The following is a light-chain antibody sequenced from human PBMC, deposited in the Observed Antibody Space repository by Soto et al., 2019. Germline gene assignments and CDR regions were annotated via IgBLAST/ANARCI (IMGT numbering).Light chain of an antibody. J-gene: IGLJ1*01. Sequence: QSALTQPDSVSGSPGQSITISCTGTISDVGSYNYVSWYQQYPGKAPKLMIYDVSTRPSGVSDRFSGSKSGNTASLTISGLRAEDEADYYCGSYTTSSNYVFGTGTNLTVL. V-gene: IGLV2-14*03. CDR2: DVS. CDR3: GSYTTSSNYV. CDR1: ISDVGSYNY.